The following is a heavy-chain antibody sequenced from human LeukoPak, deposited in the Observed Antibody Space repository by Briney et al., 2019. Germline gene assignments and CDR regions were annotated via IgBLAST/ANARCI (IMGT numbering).Heavy chain of an antibody. CDR2: ISWNSGSI. CDR1: GFTFDDYA. J-gene: IGHJ4*02. V-gene: IGHV3-9*01. CDR3: AITDTDSGYDSNFNWGSFYFDY. Sequence: GGSLRLSCAASGFTFDDYAMHWVRQAPGKGLEWVSGISWNSGSIGYADSVKGRFTISRDNSKNTLYLQMNSLRAEDTAVYYCAITDTDSGYDSNFNWGSFYFDYWGQGTLVTVSS. D-gene: IGHD5-12*01.